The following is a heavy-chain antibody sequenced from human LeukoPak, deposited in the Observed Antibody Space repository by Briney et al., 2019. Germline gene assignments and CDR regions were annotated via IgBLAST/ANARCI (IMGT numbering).Heavy chain of an antibody. CDR2: IIPIFGTA. J-gene: IGHJ5*02. CDR3: ARDNVHPKTYYDFWSGYTRGHNWFDP. CDR1: GGTFSSYA. Sequence: ASVKVSCKASGGTFSSYAISWVRQAPGQGLEWIGGIIPIFGTANYAQKFQGRVTITADESTSTAYMELSSLRSEDTAVYYCARDNVHPKTYYDFWSGYTRGHNWFDPWGQGTLVTVSS. V-gene: IGHV1-69*13. D-gene: IGHD3-3*01.